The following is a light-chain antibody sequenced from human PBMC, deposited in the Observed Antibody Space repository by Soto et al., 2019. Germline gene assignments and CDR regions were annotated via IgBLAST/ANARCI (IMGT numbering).Light chain of an antibody. Sequence: ETVITQSPATLSVSPGERATLSCRANQSVGINLAWYQQKPGQAPRLLIYGASTRAAFIPARFSGSGSGTEFTLTISSLQSDDSAVFHCQQYHDWPPITFGQGTRLEIK. CDR2: GAS. J-gene: IGKJ5*01. CDR3: QQYHDWPPIT. V-gene: IGKV3-15*01. CDR1: QSVGIN.